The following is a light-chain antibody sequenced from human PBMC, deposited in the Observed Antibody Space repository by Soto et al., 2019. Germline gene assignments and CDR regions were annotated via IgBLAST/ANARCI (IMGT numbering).Light chain of an antibody. V-gene: IGKV3D-20*02. CDR3: QQRSNWPLT. CDR2: GAS. CDR1: QTVSSNY. Sequence: EIILTQSPDTLSLSPGERATLSCRASQTVSSNYLAWCQQRPGQAPRLLIYGASTRAAGIPDRFSGSGSGTDFTLTITRLEPEDSAVYYCQQRSNWPLTFGGGTKVDIK. J-gene: IGKJ4*01.